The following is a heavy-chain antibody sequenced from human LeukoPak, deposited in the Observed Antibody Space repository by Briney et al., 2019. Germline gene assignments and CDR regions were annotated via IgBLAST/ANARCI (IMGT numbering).Heavy chain of an antibody. J-gene: IGHJ5*02. CDR1: GYSISSDYY. CDR2: IYHSVST. Sequence: SETLSLTCTVSGYSISSDYYWVWIRQPPGKGLEWIGSIYHSVSTYYHPSLKSRVTISVDTSKNQFSLKLSSVTAADTAVYYCARGRLRGIYSYGPNWFDPWGQGTLVTVSS. V-gene: IGHV4-38-2*02. D-gene: IGHD5-18*01. CDR3: ARGRLRGIYSYGPNWFDP.